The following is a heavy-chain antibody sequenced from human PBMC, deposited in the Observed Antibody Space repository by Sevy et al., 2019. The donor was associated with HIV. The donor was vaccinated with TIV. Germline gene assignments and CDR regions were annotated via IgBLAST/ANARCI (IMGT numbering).Heavy chain of an antibody. Sequence: ASVKVSCKASGYTFTGYYMHWVRQAPGQGLEWMGWINPNSGGTNYAQKFQGWVTMTKDTSISTAYMEMSRPRSDDTAVYYCERSYHLNYYDSSGYYSYFDYWGQGTLVTVSS. D-gene: IGHD3-22*01. CDR1: GYTFTGYY. CDR2: INPNSGGT. J-gene: IGHJ4*02. V-gene: IGHV1-2*04. CDR3: ERSYHLNYYDSSGYYSYFDY.